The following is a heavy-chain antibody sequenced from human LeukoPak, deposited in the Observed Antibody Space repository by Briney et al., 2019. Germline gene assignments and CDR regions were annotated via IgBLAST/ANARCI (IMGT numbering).Heavy chain of an antibody. CDR2: ISSSSSTI. CDR1: GFTFSSHT. D-gene: IGHD2-15*01. V-gene: IGHV3-48*02. J-gene: IGHJ4*02. Sequence: GGSLRLSCAASGFTFSSHTMNWVRQAPGKGLEWVSYISSSSSTIYYADSVKGRFTISRDDAKNSLLLQMNSLRDEDTAVYYCARDCSGGSCYLDYWGQGTLVTVSS. CDR3: ARDCSGGSCYLDY.